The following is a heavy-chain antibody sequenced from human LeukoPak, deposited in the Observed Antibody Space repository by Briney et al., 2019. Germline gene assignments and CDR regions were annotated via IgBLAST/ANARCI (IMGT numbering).Heavy chain of an antibody. J-gene: IGHJ6*04. Sequence: GGSLRLSCEATGFTFSDYYMHWVRQAPGKGLMWASRISGDGTSLTYADSVKGRFTISRDNAKNTLYLQMNNLRAEDTAVYYCTRKLRGVYGMDVWGKGTTVTVSS. CDR3: TRKLRGVYGMDV. V-gene: IGHV3-74*01. CDR2: ISGDGTSL. D-gene: IGHD3-10*01. CDR1: GFTFSDYY.